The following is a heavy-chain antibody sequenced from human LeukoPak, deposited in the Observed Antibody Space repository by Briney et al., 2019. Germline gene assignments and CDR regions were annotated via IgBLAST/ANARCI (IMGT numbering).Heavy chain of an antibody. CDR1: GYTFTSYY. J-gene: IGHJ6*02. V-gene: IGHV1-46*01. D-gene: IGHD6-19*01. Sequence: ASVKVSCKASGYTFTSYYMHWVRQAPGQGLEWMGIINPSGGSTSYAQKFQGRVTMTRDTSTSTVYMELSSLRSEDTAVYYCARAVAGRIPYYYGMDVWGQGTTVTVSS. CDR3: ARAVAGRIPYYYGMDV. CDR2: INPSGGST.